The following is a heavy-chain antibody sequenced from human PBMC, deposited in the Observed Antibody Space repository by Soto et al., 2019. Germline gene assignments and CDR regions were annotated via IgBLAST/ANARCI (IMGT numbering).Heavy chain of an antibody. V-gene: IGHV3-30*18. Sequence: QVQLVESGGGVVQPGRSLRLSCAASGFTFSTNAMHWVRQAPGKGLEWVAILSYDGKKIYYTDSVKGRFTISRDNSRNTLFLQMNGLRDEDTAVYYCAKSPGGWEENSFDYWGQGTLVTVSS. D-gene: IGHD6-19*01. CDR2: LSYDGKKI. J-gene: IGHJ4*02. CDR1: GFTFSTNA. CDR3: AKSPGGWEENSFDY.